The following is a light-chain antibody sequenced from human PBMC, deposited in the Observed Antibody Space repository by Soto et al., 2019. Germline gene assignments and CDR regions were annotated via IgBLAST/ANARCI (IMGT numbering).Light chain of an antibody. CDR2: GNI. Sequence: QSVLTQPPSVSGAPGQRVTISCIGSSSNIGAGYDVHWYQQCPGTAPKLLIHGNINRHSGVPDRFSGSKSGTSASLAITGLQAEAETDYDCQSYDSSRSAWVFGGGTQLTVL. J-gene: IGLJ3*02. CDR1: SSNIGAGYD. V-gene: IGLV1-40*01. CDR3: QSYDSSRSAWV.